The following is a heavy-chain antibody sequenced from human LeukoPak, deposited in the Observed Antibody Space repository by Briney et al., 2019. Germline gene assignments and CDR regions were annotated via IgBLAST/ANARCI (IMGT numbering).Heavy chain of an antibody. CDR3: ARLRGYSGYDSPWYYYGMDV. V-gene: IGHV4-61*02. D-gene: IGHD5-12*01. CDR1: GGSISSGSYY. J-gene: IGHJ6*02. CDR2: NYTSGST. Sequence: SETLSLTCTVSGGSISSGSYYWSWIRQPAGKGLEWIGRNYTSGSTNYNPSLKSRVTISVDTSKNQFSLKLSSVTAADTAVYYCARLRGYSGYDSPWYYYGMDVWGQGTTVTVSS.